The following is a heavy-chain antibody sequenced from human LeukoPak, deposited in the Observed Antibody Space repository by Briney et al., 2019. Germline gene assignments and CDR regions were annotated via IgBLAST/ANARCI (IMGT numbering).Heavy chain of an antibody. Sequence: GESLKISCAASGFTFSGSAMHWVRQASGKGPEWVGRIRSKANSYATAYAASVKGRFTISRDDSKNTAYLQMNSLKTEDTAVYYCTSPHIVVVTASDAFDIWGQGTMVTVSS. D-gene: IGHD2-21*02. CDR3: TSPHIVVVTASDAFDI. CDR1: GFTFSGSA. J-gene: IGHJ3*02. V-gene: IGHV3-73*01. CDR2: IRSKANSYAT.